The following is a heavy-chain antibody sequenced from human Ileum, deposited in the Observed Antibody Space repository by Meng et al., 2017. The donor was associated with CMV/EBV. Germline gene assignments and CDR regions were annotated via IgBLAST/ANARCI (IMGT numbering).Heavy chain of an antibody. J-gene: IGHJ5*02. CDR1: GFSFSNYA. CDR2: ISAGGDIA. V-gene: IGHV3-23*01. Sequence: GGSLRLSCAVSGFSFSNYAMNWVRQAPGKGLEWVSTISAGGDIAYYADSVKGRFTISRDNSKNTLYLQMNSLRAEDTAKYFCAKVFTVTWYNFFDPWGQGTLVTVSS. CDR3: AKVFTVTWYNFFDP. D-gene: IGHD4-17*01.